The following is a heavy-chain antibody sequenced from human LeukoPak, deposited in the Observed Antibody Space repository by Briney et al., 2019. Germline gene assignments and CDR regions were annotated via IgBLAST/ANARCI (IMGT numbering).Heavy chain of an antibody. V-gene: IGHV4-39*01. CDR2: IYYSGST. Sequence: SETLSLTCTVSGGSISSSSYYWGWIRQPPGKGLEWIGSIYYSGSTYYSPSLKSRVTMSVDPSNNQFSLNLRSVTAADTAVYYCARRRYYDGSGYLEWGQGTLLSVSS. CDR1: GGSISSSSYY. CDR3: ARRRYYDGSGYLE. D-gene: IGHD3-22*01. J-gene: IGHJ1*01.